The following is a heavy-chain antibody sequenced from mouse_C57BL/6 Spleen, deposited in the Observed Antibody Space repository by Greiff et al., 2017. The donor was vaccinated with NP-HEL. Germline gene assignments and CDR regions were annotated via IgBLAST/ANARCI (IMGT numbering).Heavy chain of an antibody. CDR2: INPNNGGT. Sequence: EVQLQQSGPELVKPGASVKIPCKASGYTFTDYNMDWVKQSHGKSLEWIGDINPNNGGTIYNQKFKGKATLTVDKSSSTAYMELRSLTSEDTAVYYCARPSIDYYGSSYFYYAMDYWGQGTSVTVSS. J-gene: IGHJ4*01. CDR1: GYTFTDYN. V-gene: IGHV1-18*01. D-gene: IGHD1-1*01. CDR3: ARPSIDYYGSSYFYYAMDY.